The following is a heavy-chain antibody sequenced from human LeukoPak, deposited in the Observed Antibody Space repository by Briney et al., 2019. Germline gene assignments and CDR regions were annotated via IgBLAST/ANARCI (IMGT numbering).Heavy chain of an antibody. Sequence: GGSLRLSCAASGFTFGNAWMTWVRQPPGKGLEWVSSIFPSGGEIHYADSVRGRFTISRDNSKSILSLQMNSLIAEDTAIYYCATYRQVLLPFESWGQGTLVTVSS. CDR2: IFPSGGEI. CDR1: GFTFGNAW. D-gene: IGHD5-18*01. J-gene: IGHJ4*02. CDR3: ATYRQVLLPFES. V-gene: IGHV3-23*01.